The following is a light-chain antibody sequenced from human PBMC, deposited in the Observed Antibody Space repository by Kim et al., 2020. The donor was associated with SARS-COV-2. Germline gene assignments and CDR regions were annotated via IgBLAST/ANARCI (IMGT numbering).Light chain of an antibody. Sequence: PGQSFAIACTGTSSDVGGSNDVSWYQQHPGKAPKLMIYDVSKRPSGVSNRFSGSKSGNTASLSISGLQAEDEADYYCSSYTSSSWVFGGGTQLTVL. V-gene: IGLV2-14*04. CDR2: DVS. CDR1: SSDVGGSND. CDR3: SSYTSSSWV. J-gene: IGLJ3*02.